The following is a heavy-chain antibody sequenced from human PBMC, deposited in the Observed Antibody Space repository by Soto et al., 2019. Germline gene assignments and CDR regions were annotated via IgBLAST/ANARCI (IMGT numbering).Heavy chain of an antibody. D-gene: IGHD2-2*01. CDR2: ISSSGSTI. V-gene: IGHV3-11*01. J-gene: IGHJ5*02. Sequence: PGGSLRLSCAASGFTFSDYYMSWIRQAPGKGLEWVSYISSSGSTIYYADSVKGRFTISRENELNTLFIHMNNLRAEEKAVYYCAKTSRQYASAIQPFSDPWGLGNLVTVYS. CDR1: GFTFSDYY. CDR3: AKTSRQYASAIQPFSDP.